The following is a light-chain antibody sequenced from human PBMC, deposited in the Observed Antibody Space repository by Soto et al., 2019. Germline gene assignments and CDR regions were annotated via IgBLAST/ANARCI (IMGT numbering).Light chain of an antibody. V-gene: IGLV2-14*01. CDR1: SSDVGGYNY. CDR3: SSYTSSSTFAPYV. Sequence: QSALTQPASVSGSPGQSITISCTGTSSDVGGYNYVSWYQQHPGKAPKLMIYEVSNRPSGVSNRFSGSKSGNTASLTISGLQAEDEADYYCSSYTSSSTFAPYVFGTGTKLTVL. CDR2: EVS. J-gene: IGLJ1*01.